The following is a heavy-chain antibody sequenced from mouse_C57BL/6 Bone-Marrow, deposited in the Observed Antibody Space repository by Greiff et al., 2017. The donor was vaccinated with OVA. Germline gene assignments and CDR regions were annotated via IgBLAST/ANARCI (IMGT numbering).Heavy chain of an antibody. CDR2: IRNKANNHAT. Sequence: EVKLEESGGGLVQPGGSMKLSCAASGFTFSDAWMDWVRQSPEKGLELVAEIRNKANNHATYYAESVKGRFTISRDDSKSSVYLQMNSLRAEDTGIYYCTIGLLPFAYWGQGTLVTVSA. J-gene: IGHJ3*01. CDR1: GFTFSDAW. CDR3: TIGLLPFAY. V-gene: IGHV6-6*01. D-gene: IGHD2-3*01.